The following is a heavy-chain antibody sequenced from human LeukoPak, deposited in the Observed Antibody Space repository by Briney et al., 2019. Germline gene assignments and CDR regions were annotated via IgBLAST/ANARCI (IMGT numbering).Heavy chain of an antibody. CDR2: IKQDGSEK. J-gene: IGHJ4*02. D-gene: IGHD1-26*01. V-gene: IGHV3-7*01. CDR3: YVGPTDY. CDR1: GITFNA. Sequence: GTSLRLSCAASGITFNAIHWVRRAPGKGLEWVANIKQDGSEKNYLGSVKGRFTISRDNAKNSLYLQMNSLRAEDTAVYYCYVGPTDYWGQGTLVTVSS.